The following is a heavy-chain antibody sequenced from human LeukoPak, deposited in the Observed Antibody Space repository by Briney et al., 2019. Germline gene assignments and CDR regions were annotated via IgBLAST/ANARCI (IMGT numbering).Heavy chain of an antibody. V-gene: IGHV3-23*01. J-gene: IGHJ4*02. CDR2: IFGSGST. CDR3: AKGFLASCSGTRCYPFDH. Sequence: GGSLRLSCAASGFTFSSYAMNWVRQTPGRGREWVSSIFGSGSTYHADSVKGRFTISRDKSENTVYMQMDSLRAEDTAVYYCAKGFLASCSGTRCYPFDHWGQGTPVTVSS. D-gene: IGHD2-15*01. CDR1: GFTFSSYA.